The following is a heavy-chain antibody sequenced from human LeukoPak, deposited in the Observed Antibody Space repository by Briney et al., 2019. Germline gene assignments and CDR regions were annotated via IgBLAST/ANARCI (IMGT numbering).Heavy chain of an antibody. V-gene: IGHV1-8*01. Sequence: ASVKVSCKASGYTFTSYDINWVRQATGQGLEWMGWMSPNSGNTGYAQKFQGRVTMTRNTSISTAYMELSSLRSEDTAVYYCARVRSGGSCYSVPCPFDPWGQGTLVTVSS. CDR2: MSPNSGNT. J-gene: IGHJ5*02. CDR1: GYTFTSYD. D-gene: IGHD2-15*01. CDR3: ARVRSGGSCYSVPCPFDP.